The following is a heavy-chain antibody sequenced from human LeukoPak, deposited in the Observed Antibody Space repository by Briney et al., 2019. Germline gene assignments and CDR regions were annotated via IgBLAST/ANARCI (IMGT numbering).Heavy chain of an antibody. CDR1: GFTFSSYA. Sequence: PGGSLRLSCVASGFTFSSYAMSWVRQAPGKGLEWVSAISGSGDVTYYADSVKGRFTISRDNSKNTLYLQMNSLRADDTAVYYCAKEGGLVFDYWGQGTLVTVSS. V-gene: IGHV3-23*01. J-gene: IGHJ4*02. CDR2: ISGSGDVT. D-gene: IGHD6-19*01. CDR3: AKEGGLVFDY.